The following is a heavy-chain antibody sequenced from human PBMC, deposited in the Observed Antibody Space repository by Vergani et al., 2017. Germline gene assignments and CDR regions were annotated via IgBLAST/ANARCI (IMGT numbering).Heavy chain of an antibody. Sequence: QVQLVESGGNVVQSGTSLRLSCVVSGFTFSSHAIHWVRRAPGKGLEWVAVISTDGTKKFYGDSVKGRFTISRDNSKKTLDLQMNSLRAEDTAVYYCAKVATVSIMDIVVVPAAIREDPPDAFDIWGQGTMVTVSS. D-gene: IGHD2-2*02. CDR3: AKVATVSIMDIVVVPAAIREDPPDAFDI. CDR2: ISTDGTKK. CDR1: GFTFSSHA. J-gene: IGHJ3*02. V-gene: IGHV3-30*18.